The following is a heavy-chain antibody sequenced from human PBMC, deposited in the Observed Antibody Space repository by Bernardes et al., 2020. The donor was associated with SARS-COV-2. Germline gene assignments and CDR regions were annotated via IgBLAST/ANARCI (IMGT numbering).Heavy chain of an antibody. J-gene: IGHJ6*02. V-gene: IGHV3-23*01. CDR2: ISGSGCST. D-gene: IGHD3-3*01. Sequence: GGSLRLSCAASGFTFSSYAMSWVRQAPGKGLEWVSAISGSGCSTYYADSVKGRFTISRDNSKNTLYLQMNSLRAEDTAVYYCAKSYDFWSGYTTYGMDVWGQGITVTVSS. CDR3: AKSYDFWSGYTTYGMDV. CDR1: GFTFSSYA.